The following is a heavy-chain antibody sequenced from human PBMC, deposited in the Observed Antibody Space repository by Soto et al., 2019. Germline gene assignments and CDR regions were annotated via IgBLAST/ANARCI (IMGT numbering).Heavy chain of an antibody. J-gene: IGHJ4*02. CDR3: ARGTTIADYLTDY. D-gene: IGHD3-22*01. CDR1: GGTFSSYT. CDR2: IIPILGIA. V-gene: IGHV1-69*02. Sequence: QVQLVQSGAEVKKPGSSVKVSCKASGGTFSSYTISWVRQAPGQGLEWMGRIIPILGIANYAQKFQGRVTITADKSTSTAYMELSSLRSEDTAVYYCARGTTIADYLTDYWGQGTLVTVSS.